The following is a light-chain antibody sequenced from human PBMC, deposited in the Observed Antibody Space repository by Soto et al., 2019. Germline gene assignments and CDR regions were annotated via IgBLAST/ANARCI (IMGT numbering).Light chain of an antibody. J-gene: IGKJ1*01. Sequence: IVMTQSPATLSVFPGERATLSCRASQSVSTNLTWYQQKPGQAPRLLMYGASTRATGVPARFSGSGSGTEFTLTISSLQSEDFAVYYCQQYNDWWTFGQGTKVDIK. CDR1: QSVSTN. CDR2: GAS. CDR3: QQYNDWWT. V-gene: IGKV3-15*01.